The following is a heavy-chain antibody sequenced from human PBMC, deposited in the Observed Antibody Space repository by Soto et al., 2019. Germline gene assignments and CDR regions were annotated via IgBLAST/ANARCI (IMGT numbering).Heavy chain of an antibody. Sequence: QVQLQESGPGLVKPSETLSLTCTVSGGSISSYYWNWIRQPPGKGLEWIAYIYYSGSTNYNPSLTSRVPISVDTSKNQLALKLSSVTAADTAVYYCARGGLVLPFQGSGAVFDYWGQGTLVTVSS. CDR2: IYYSGST. J-gene: IGHJ4*02. V-gene: IGHV4-59*01. CDR3: ARGGLVLPFQGSGAVFDY. D-gene: IGHD6-19*01. CDR1: GGSISSYY.